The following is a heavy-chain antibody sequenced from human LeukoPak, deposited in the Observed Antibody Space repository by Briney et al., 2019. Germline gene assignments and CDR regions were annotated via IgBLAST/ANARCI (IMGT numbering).Heavy chain of an antibody. Sequence: PSETLSLTCTVSGGSISSSSYYWGWIRQPPGKGLEWIGSIYYSGSTYYNPSLKSRVTISVDTSKNQFSLKLSSVTAADTAVYYCARLPVIAAADTSFDYWGQGTLVTVS. CDR2: IYYSGST. CDR1: GGSISSSSYY. J-gene: IGHJ4*02. CDR3: ARLPVIAAADTSFDY. V-gene: IGHV4-39*01. D-gene: IGHD6-13*01.